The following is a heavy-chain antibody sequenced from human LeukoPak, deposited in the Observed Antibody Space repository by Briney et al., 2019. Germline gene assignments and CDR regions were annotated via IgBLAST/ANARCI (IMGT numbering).Heavy chain of an antibody. J-gene: IGHJ4*02. CDR1: GGSISSGGYY. CDR3: AGTILPNYYDSSGYSSSFDY. V-gene: IGHV4-31*03. CDR2: IYYSGST. D-gene: IGHD3-22*01. Sequence: PSQTLSLTCTVSGGSISSGGYYWSWIRQHPGKGLEWSGYIYYSGSTYYNPSLKSRVTISVDTSKNQFSLKLSSVTAADTAVYYCAGTILPNYYDSSGYSSSFDYWGQGTLVTVSS.